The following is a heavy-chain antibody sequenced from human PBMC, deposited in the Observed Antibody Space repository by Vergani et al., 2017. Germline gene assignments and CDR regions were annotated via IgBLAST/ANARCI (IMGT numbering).Heavy chain of an antibody. J-gene: IGHJ6*02. CDR3: ARSRGYSGYDSDMDV. CDR1: GGTFSSYA. Sequence: QVQLVQSGAEVKKPGASVKVSCKASGGTFSSYAISWVRQAPGQGLEWMGRIIPILGIVNYVQKFQGRVTITADKSTTTAYMALTSLRSDDTAVYYCARSRGYSGYDSDMDVWGQGTTVTVSS. CDR2: IIPILGIV. D-gene: IGHD5-12*01. V-gene: IGHV1-69*04.